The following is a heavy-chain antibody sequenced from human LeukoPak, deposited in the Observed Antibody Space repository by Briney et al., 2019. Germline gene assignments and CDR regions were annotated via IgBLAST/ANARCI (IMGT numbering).Heavy chain of an antibody. D-gene: IGHD3-3*01. Sequence: GGSLRLSCAASGFTFDDYAMHWVRQAPGKGLEWVSGISWNSGSIGYADSVKGRFTISRDNAKNSLYLQMNSLRAEDTALYYCAEDIQIFGVENFIDYWGQGTLATVPS. J-gene: IGHJ4*02. CDR2: ISWNSGSI. CDR3: AEDIQIFGVENFIDY. CDR1: GFTFDDYA. V-gene: IGHV3-9*01.